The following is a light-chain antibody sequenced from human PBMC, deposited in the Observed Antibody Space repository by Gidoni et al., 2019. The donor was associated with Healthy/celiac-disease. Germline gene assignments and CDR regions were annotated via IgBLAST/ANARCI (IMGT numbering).Light chain of an antibody. CDR1: SSNIGSNT. CDR2: SNN. J-gene: IGLJ2*01. V-gene: IGLV1-44*01. CDR3: AAWDDSLNGYVV. Sequence: QSVLTQPPSASGTPGQRVTISCSGRSSNIGSNTVNWYQQLPGTAPKLPIYSNNQRPSGVPDRFSGSKSGTSASLAISGLQSEDEADYYCAAWDDSLNGYVVFGGGTKLTV.